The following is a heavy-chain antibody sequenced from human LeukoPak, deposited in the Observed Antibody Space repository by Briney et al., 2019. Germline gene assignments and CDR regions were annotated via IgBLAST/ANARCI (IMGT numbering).Heavy chain of an antibody. CDR3: AKEKLPSGYSFLTDY. CDR1: GFTVSGNY. D-gene: IGHD5-18*01. V-gene: IGHV3-53*05. J-gene: IGHJ4*02. Sequence: GGSLRLSRAASGFTVSGNYMSWDRQAPGRGLQWVSVIYSGGGTYYADSVKGRFTISRDDSKRTPYLQMNSLRPEDTAVYYCAKEKLPSGYSFLTDYWGQRTLVTASS. CDR2: IYSGGGT.